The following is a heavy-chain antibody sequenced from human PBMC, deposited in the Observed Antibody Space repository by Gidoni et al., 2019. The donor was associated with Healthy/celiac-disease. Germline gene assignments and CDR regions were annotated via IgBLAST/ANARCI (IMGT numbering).Heavy chain of an antibody. CDR3: ARDPGDTAIY. D-gene: IGHD5-18*01. CDR2: IWYDGSNK. Sequence: QVQLVESGGGVVQPGRSRRLSCAASGFTFSSYCMHLFSQAPCKGLEWVAVIWYDGSNKDYADSVKCRFTISRDNSKNTLYLQMNSLRAEDTAVYYCARDPGDTAIYWGQGTLVTVSS. CDR1: GFTFSSYC. J-gene: IGHJ4*02. V-gene: IGHV3-33*01.